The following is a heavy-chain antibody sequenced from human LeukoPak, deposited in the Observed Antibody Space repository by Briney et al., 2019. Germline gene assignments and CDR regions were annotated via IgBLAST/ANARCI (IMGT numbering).Heavy chain of an antibody. CDR1: GFTFSNYT. CDR2: ISGSGGST. Sequence: PGGSLRLSCAASGFTFSNYTMNWVRQAPGKGLEWVSAISGSGGSTYYADSVKGRYTISRDNSKNTLYQQMNSLRAEDTAVYYCAKGSIVVVPAAILNYYYMDVWGKGTTVTVSS. CDR3: AKGSIVVVPAAILNYYYMDV. V-gene: IGHV3-23*01. D-gene: IGHD2-2*01. J-gene: IGHJ6*03.